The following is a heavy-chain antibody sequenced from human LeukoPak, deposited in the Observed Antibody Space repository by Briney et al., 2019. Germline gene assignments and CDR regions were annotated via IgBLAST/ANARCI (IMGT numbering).Heavy chain of an antibody. J-gene: IGHJ4*02. D-gene: IGHD6-25*01. CDR1: GFTFSTYP. Sequence: GGSLRLSCAASGFTFSTYPIHWVRQAPGKGLEWVAVIADDGKDKHYVESVKGRFTISRDNSKNTLYLQMNSLRVEDTAVYYCARDRHIAAAGYYFDYWGQGTLVTVSS. V-gene: IGHV3-30*04. CDR2: IADDGKDK. CDR3: ARDRHIAAAGYYFDY.